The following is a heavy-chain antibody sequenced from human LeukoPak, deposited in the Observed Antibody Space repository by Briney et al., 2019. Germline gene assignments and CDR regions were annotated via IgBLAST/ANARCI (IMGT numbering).Heavy chain of an antibody. J-gene: IGHJ4*02. CDR3: ARGKLRYFDWLPLPDY. Sequence: SETLSLTCTVPGGSISSSSYYWGWIRQPPGKGLEWIGSIYYSGSTYYNPSLKSRVTISVDTSKNQFSLKLSSVTAADTAVYYCARGKLRYFDWLPLPDYWGQGTLVTVSS. CDR2: IYYSGST. CDR1: GGSISSSSYY. D-gene: IGHD3-9*01. V-gene: IGHV4-39*07.